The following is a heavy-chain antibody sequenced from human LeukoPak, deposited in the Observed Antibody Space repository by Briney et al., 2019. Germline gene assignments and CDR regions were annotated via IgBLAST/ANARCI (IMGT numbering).Heavy chain of an antibody. V-gene: IGHV3-66*01. J-gene: IGHJ6*03. Sequence: GGSLRLSCAASGFTVSSNYMSWVRQAPGKGLEWVSVIYSGGSTYYADSVKGRFTISRDNSKNTLYLQMNSLRAEDTAVYYCASAPGTTHYYYMNVWGKGTTVTVSS. CDR2: IYSGGST. CDR1: GFTVSSNY. CDR3: ASAPGTTHYYYMNV. D-gene: IGHD1-7*01.